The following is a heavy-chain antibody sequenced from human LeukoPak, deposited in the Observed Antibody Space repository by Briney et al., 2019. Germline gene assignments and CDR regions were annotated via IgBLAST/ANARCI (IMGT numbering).Heavy chain of an antibody. Sequence: SGGFLRLSCAASGFTFSSYAMYWVRQAPGKGLEWVSGIFGSGGSTHYADSVKGRFTISRDNSKNTVYLQMNSLRVEDTAVYYCAKTTTGYSSGRYPGWPVDYWGQGTLVTISS. V-gene: IGHV3-23*01. CDR1: GFTFSSYA. CDR2: IFGSGGST. CDR3: AKTTTGYSSGRYPGWPVDY. J-gene: IGHJ4*02. D-gene: IGHD6-19*01.